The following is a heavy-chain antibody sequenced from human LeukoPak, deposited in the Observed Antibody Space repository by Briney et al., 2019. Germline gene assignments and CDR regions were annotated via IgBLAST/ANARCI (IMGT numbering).Heavy chain of an antibody. CDR3: ASRMIVVVSYYFDY. D-gene: IGHD3-22*01. Sequence: SETLSLTCAVYGGSFSGYYWSWIRQPPGKGLEWIGEINHSGSTNYNPSFKSRVTISVDTSKNQFSLKLSSVTAADTAVYYCASRMIVVVSYYFDYWGQGTLVTVSS. CDR2: INHSGST. V-gene: IGHV4-34*01. J-gene: IGHJ4*02. CDR1: GGSFSGYY.